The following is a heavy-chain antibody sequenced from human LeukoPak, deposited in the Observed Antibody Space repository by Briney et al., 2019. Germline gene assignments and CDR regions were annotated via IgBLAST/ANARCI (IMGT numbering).Heavy chain of an antibody. D-gene: IGHD3-10*01. CDR1: GFAFSDYS. CDR3: ARVLRGLYNLGD. J-gene: IGHJ4*02. Sequence: GGSLRLSCAASGFAFSDYSMNWVRQAPGKGLEWVSYISSSSDLMSYVDSVKGRFTVSRDNAKNSLFLQMNSLRDEDTAVYYCARVLRGLYNLGDWGQGTLVTVSS. CDR2: ISSSSDLM. V-gene: IGHV3-48*02.